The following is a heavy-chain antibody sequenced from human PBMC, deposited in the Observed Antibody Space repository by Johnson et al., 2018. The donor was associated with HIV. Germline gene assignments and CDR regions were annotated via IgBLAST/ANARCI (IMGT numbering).Heavy chain of an antibody. Sequence: QVQLVESGGGVVQPGGSLRLSCAASGFTFSRHGMHWVRQAPGKGLEWVAFIRNDGSNKYYADSVKGRFTISRDNAKNSLYLQMNSLRAEDTAVYYCAGVLAAAASAFDIWGQGTMVTVSS. V-gene: IGHV3-30*02. J-gene: IGHJ3*02. CDR1: GFTFSRHG. CDR3: AGVLAAAASAFDI. D-gene: IGHD6-13*01. CDR2: IRNDGSNK.